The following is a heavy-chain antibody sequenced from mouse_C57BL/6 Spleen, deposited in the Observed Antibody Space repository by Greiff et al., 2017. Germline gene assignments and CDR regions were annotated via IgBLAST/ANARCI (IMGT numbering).Heavy chain of an antibody. CDR1: GYTFTSYW. Sequence: VQLQQPGAELVMPGASVKLSCKASGYTFTSYWMHWVKQRPGQGLEWIGEFDPSDSYTNYNQKFKGKSTLTVDKSSSTAYMQLSGLTAEDSAVYYCARWGPMDYWGQGTSVTVSS. V-gene: IGHV1-69*01. J-gene: IGHJ4*01. CDR3: ARWGPMDY. CDR2: FDPSDSYT.